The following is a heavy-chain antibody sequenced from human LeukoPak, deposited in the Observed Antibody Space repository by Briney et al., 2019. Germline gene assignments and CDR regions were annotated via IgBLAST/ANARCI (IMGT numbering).Heavy chain of an antibody. J-gene: IGHJ3*02. D-gene: IGHD2-15*01. Sequence: GGSLRLSCAAFGFTFSSYAMSWVRQAPGKGLEWVSAISGSGGSTYYADSVKGRFTISRDNSKNTLYLQMNSLRAEDTAVYYCAKQSIYCSGGSCYSDGAFDIWGQGTMVTVSS. V-gene: IGHV3-23*01. CDR3: AKQSIYCSGGSCYSDGAFDI. CDR2: ISGSGGST. CDR1: GFTFSSYA.